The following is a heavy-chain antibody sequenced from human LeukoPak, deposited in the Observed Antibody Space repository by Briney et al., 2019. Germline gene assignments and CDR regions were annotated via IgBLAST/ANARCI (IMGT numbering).Heavy chain of an antibody. D-gene: IGHD3-22*01. CDR1: GDSISSYY. CDR2: IYISGST. J-gene: IGHJ4*02. V-gene: IGHV4-4*07. CDR3: ARDQGSGWYYFDY. Sequence: PSETLSLTCTVSGDSISSYYWSWIRQPAGKGLEWIGRIYISGSTKYNPSLKSRVTMSVDTSKNHFSLKLRSVTAADTAVYYCARDQGSGWYYFDYWGQGALVTVSS.